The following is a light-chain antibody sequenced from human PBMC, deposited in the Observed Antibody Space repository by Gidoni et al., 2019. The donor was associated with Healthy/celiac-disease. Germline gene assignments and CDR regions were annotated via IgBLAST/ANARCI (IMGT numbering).Light chain of an antibody. CDR3: QAWDSSTAV. CDR2: QDS. CDR1: KLGDKY. V-gene: IGLV3-1*01. J-gene: IGLJ2*01. Sequence: SSELTQPPSVSVSPGQTASITCSGDKLGDKYACWYQQKPGQSPVLVIYQDSKRPSGILERVSGSNSGNTATLTISGTQAMDEADYYCQAWDSSTAVFGGGTKLTVL.